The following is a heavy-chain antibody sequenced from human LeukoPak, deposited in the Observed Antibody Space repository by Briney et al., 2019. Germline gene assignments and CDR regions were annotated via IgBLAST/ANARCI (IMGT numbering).Heavy chain of an antibody. Sequence: GGSLRLSCAASRFTFSSYWMNWVRQAPGKGLEWVANIKQDGSEKYYVDSVRGRFTISRDNAKNSLYLQMNSLRAEDTAVYYCARAQNAYGYFDYWGQGILVTVSS. CDR1: RFTFSSYW. J-gene: IGHJ4*02. CDR2: IKQDGSEK. V-gene: IGHV3-7*01. D-gene: IGHD4-17*01. CDR3: ARAQNAYGYFDY.